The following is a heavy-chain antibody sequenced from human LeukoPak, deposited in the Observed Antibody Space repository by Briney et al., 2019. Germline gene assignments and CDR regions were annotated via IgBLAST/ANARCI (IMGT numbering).Heavy chain of an antibody. CDR2: IYTSGST. V-gene: IGHV4-61*02. Sequence: SQTLSLTCTVSGGSISSGSYYWSWIRQPAGKGLEWIGRIYTSGSTNYNPSLKSRVTISVDTSKNQFSLKLSSVTAADTAVYYCARSEQQLVPNWFDPWGQGTLVTVSS. CDR3: ARSEQQLVPNWFDP. CDR1: GGSISSGSYY. D-gene: IGHD6-13*01. J-gene: IGHJ5*02.